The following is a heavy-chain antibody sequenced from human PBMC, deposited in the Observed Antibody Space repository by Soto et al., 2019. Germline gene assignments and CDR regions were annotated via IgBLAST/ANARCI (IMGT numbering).Heavy chain of an antibody. CDR2: IIPIFGTA. J-gene: IGHJ6*02. Sequence: SVKVSCKASGGTFSSYAISWVRQAPGQGLEWMGGIIPIFGTANYAQKFQGRVTITADKSTSTAYMELSSLRSEDTAVYYCARDPGLVIGDYYYYGMDVWGQGTTVTVSS. V-gene: IGHV1-69*06. CDR3: ARDPGLVIGDYYYYGMDV. CDR1: GGTFSSYA. D-gene: IGHD1-1*01.